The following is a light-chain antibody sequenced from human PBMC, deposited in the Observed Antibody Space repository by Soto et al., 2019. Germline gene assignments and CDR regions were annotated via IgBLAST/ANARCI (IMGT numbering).Light chain of an antibody. J-gene: IGKJ4*01. CDR3: QQYNNWPALT. CDR2: GAS. V-gene: IGKV3-15*01. Sequence: EIVMTQSPATLSVSTGERATLSCRASQSVSSNLAWYQQKPGQAPRLLIYGASTRATGIPARFSGSGSGTEFTLTISSLQSEDFAVYYGQQYNNWPALTFGGGTKVEIK. CDR1: QSVSSN.